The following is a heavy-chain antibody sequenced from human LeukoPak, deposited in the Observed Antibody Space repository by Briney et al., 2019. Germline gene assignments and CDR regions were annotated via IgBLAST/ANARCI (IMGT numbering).Heavy chain of an antibody. V-gene: IGHV1-18*01. CDR2: ISAYNGNT. CDR3: ARNRQWLAKYYFDY. D-gene: IGHD3-22*01. J-gene: IGHJ4*02. Sequence: GASVKVSCKASGYTFTSYGISWARQAPGQGLEWMGWISAYNGNTNYAQKLQGRVTMTTDTSTSTAYMELRSLRSDDTAVYYCARNRQWLAKYYFDYWGQGTLVTVSS. CDR1: GYTFTSYG.